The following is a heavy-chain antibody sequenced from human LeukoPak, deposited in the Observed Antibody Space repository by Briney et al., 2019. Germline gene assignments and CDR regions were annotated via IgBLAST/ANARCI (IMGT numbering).Heavy chain of an antibody. CDR3: ARPIYSSGWDQFQH. CDR1: GFTVSSNY. V-gene: IGHV3-7*01. J-gene: IGHJ1*01. Sequence: GGSLRLSCAASGFTVSSNYMSWVRQAPGKGLEWVATIKQDGRETYYVDSVKGRFAISRDNAKNSLYLQMNSLRVEDTAVYYCARPIYSSGWDQFQHWGQGTLLSVSS. D-gene: IGHD6-19*01. CDR2: IKQDGRET.